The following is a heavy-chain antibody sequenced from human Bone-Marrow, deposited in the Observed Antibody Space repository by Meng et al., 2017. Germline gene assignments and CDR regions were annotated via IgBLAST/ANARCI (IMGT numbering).Heavy chain of an antibody. CDR3: ARVGYSGSRVTSYYFDY. CDR2: IYYSGST. Sequence: RESRHGPVTPSHTPSLTCTVSGGTISSGGYCWSWIRQHPGKGLEWIGYIYYSGSTYYNPSLKSLVTISVDTSKNQFSLKLSSVTAADTAVYYCARVGYSGSRVTSYYFDYWGQGTLVTVSS. CDR1: GGTISSGGYC. D-gene: IGHD1-26*01. V-gene: IGHV4-31*01. J-gene: IGHJ4*02.